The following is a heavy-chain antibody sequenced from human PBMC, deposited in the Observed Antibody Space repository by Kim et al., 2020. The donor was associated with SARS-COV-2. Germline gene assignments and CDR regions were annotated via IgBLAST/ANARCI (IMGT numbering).Heavy chain of an antibody. D-gene: IGHD6-13*01. Sequence: VKGRFTISRDDSKSIAYLQMNSLKTEDTAVYYCTRDSAGIAAAGPGAFDIWGQGTMVTVSS. J-gene: IGHJ3*02. V-gene: IGHV3-49*02. CDR3: TRDSAGIAAAGPGAFDI.